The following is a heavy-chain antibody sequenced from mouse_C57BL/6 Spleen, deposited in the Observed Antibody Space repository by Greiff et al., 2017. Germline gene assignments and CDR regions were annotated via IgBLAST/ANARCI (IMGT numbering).Heavy chain of an antibody. J-gene: IGHJ2*01. CDR3: ARKGYYDYDFDY. D-gene: IGHD2-4*01. CDR2: ISGGGGNT. Sequence: EVHLVESGGGLVKPGGSLKLSCAASGFTFSSYTMSWVRQTPEKRLEWVATISGGGGNTYYPDSVKGRFTISRDNAKNTLYLQMSSLRSEDTALYYCARKGYYDYDFDYWGQGTTLTVSS. V-gene: IGHV5-9*01. CDR1: GFTFSSYT.